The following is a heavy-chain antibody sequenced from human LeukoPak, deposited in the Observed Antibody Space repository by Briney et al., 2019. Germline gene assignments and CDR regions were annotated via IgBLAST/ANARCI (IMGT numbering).Heavy chain of an antibody. V-gene: IGHV1-18*01. J-gene: IGHJ5*02. CDR3: ARAGSVVGPIYWFDP. Sequence: GASVKVSCKASGYTFTSYDINWVRQAPGQGLEWMGWISAYNGDTKYAQNFQGRVTMTTDTSTRTAYMELRSLRSDDTAMYYYARAGSVVGPIYWFDPWGQGTLVTVSS. D-gene: IGHD6-19*01. CDR2: ISAYNGDT. CDR1: GYTFTSYD.